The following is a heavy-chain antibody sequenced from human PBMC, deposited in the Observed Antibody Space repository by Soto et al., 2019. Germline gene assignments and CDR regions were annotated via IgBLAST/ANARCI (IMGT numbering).Heavy chain of an antibody. CDR1: GYTFIAYY. CDR3: ARDAVSTIGHFDF. J-gene: IGHJ4*02. V-gene: IGHV1-2*02. Sequence: ASVKVSCKASGYTFIAYYIHWVRQAPGQGLEWMGWINPNSGATNYPQKFQGRVTMTRDRSITTAYMELSRLKSDDTALYFCARDAVSTIGHFDFWGQGTPVTVSS. D-gene: IGHD5-12*01. CDR2: INPNSGAT.